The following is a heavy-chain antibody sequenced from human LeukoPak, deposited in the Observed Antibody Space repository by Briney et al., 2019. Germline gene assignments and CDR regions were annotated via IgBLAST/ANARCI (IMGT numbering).Heavy chain of an antibody. J-gene: IGHJ4*02. V-gene: IGHV3-23*01. CDR2: ISGSGGST. D-gene: IGHD2-15*01. CDR3: AKASPSGSSGMYYFDY. CDR1: GFTFSSYA. Sequence: GGSLRLSCAASGFTFSSYAMSWVRQAPGKGLEWVSAISGSGGSTYYADSVKGRFTISRDNSKNTLYLQMNSLRAEDTAVYYCAKASPSGSSGMYYFDYWGQGTLVTVSS.